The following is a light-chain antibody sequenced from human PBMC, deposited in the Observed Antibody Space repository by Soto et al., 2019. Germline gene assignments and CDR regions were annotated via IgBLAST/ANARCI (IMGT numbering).Light chain of an antibody. CDR2: DAS. CDR1: QSVTTN. J-gene: IGKJ4*01. V-gene: IGKV3-15*01. Sequence: EVVMTQSPATLSVSPGERVTFSCRASQSVTTNLAWYQHKPGQSPRLLISDASTGASGIPPRFSGSGSGTEFTLTIDRLQSAVFAFYYCQKYDGWPLTFGGGTKEEIK. CDR3: QKYDGWPLT.